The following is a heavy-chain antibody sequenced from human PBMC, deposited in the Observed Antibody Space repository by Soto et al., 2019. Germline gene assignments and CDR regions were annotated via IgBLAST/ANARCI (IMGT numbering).Heavy chain of an antibody. D-gene: IGHD2-8*01. CDR3: ARKGARYCTNGVCYPYFDY. CDR2: MNPNSGNT. CDR1: GYTFTSYD. Sequence: ASVKVSCKASGYTFTSYDINWVRQATGQGLEWMGWMNPNSGNTGYAQKFQGRVTMTRNTSISTAYMELSSLRSEDTAVYYCARKGARYCTNGVCYPYFDYWGQGTLVTVS. J-gene: IGHJ4*02. V-gene: IGHV1-8*01.